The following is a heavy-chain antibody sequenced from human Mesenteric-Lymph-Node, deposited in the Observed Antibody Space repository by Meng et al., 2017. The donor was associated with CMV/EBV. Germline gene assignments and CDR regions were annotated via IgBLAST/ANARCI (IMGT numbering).Heavy chain of an antibody. Sequence: SLKISCAASGFTFSSYAMHWVRQAPGKGLEWVAVISYDGSNKYYADSVKGRFTIPRDNAKNSLYLQMNSLRAEDTAVYYCARELGATRIDYWGQGTLVTVSS. J-gene: IGHJ4*02. CDR3: ARELGATRIDY. V-gene: IGHV3-30*04. D-gene: IGHD1-26*01. CDR2: ISYDGSNK. CDR1: GFTFSSYA.